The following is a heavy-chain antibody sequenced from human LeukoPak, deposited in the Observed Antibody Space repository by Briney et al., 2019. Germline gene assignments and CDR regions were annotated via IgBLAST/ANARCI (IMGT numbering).Heavy chain of an antibody. CDR2: ISAYNGNT. J-gene: IGHJ6*03. D-gene: IGHD1-26*01. Sequence: ASVKVSCKASGYTFTSYAMNWVRQAPGQGLEWMGWISAYNGNTNYAQKLQGRVTMTTDTSTSTAYMELRSLRSDDTAVYYCARDGGRELQSYYYYYYMDVWGKGTTVTVSS. V-gene: IGHV1-18*01. CDR3: ARDGGRELQSYYYYYYMDV. CDR1: GYTFTSYA.